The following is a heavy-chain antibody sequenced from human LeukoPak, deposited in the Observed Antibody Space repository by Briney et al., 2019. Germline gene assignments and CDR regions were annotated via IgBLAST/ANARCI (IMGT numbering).Heavy chain of an antibody. Sequence: SDTLSLTCAVYGGSFSGYYWSWIRQPPGKRREWIGEINHSGSTNYHPSLKTRVTISVETPNNQSSLNLSSVTAAATAVNYCARGRRGGWYVYGFWLAPWGKGTLVTFSS. CDR2: INHSGST. CDR1: GGSFSGYY. J-gene: IGHJ5*02. V-gene: IGHV4-34*01. D-gene: IGHD6-19*01. CDR3: ARGRRGGWYVYGFWLAP.